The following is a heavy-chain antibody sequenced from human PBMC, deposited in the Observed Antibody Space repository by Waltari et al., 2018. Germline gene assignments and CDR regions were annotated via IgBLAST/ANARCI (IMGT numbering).Heavy chain of an antibody. J-gene: IGHJ6*02. D-gene: IGHD2-21*01. Sequence: QVYLQESGPGLVKPSQTLSLTCTVSGASINSRGFYWIWIRHHPRKGLEWVGYIYSNGDTFYNPSLKSRVIISVDKSRNQLSLKMTSATAADSAVYFCARAGDSYYAMDVWGQGTTVTVSS. CDR3: ARAGDSYYAMDV. CDR2: IYSNGDT. V-gene: IGHV4-31*09. CDR1: GASINSRGFY.